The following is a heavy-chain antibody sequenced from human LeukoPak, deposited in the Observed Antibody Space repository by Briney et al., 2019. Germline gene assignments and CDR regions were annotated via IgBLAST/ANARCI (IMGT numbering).Heavy chain of an antibody. CDR2: IWYDGSNK. Sequence: PGGSLRLSCAASGFTFSSYGMHWVRQAPGKGLEWVAVIWYDGSNKHYADSVKGRFTISRDNSKNTLYLQMNSLRAEDTAVYYCARDRVVEVPAAKTTYYYYGMDVWGQGTTVTVSS. CDR3: ARDRVVEVPAAKTTYYYYGMDV. D-gene: IGHD2-2*01. V-gene: IGHV3-33*01. CDR1: GFTFSSYG. J-gene: IGHJ6*02.